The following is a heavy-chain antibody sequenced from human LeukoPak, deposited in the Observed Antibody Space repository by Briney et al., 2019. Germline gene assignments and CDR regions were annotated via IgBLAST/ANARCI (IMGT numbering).Heavy chain of an antibody. J-gene: IGHJ4*02. V-gene: IGHV3-23*01. D-gene: IGHD2-15*01. CDR1: RFTFNIYP. CDR3: AKSRVVDRRGYFDY. CDR2: IGTGGDT. Sequence: PGGSLRLSCVASRFTFNIYPMTWVRQSPEKGLEWVSTIGTGGDTYYADSVKGRFTISRDDSKNTLYLQMHSLGAEDTAVYYCAKSRVVDRRGYFDYWGQGTLVTVSS.